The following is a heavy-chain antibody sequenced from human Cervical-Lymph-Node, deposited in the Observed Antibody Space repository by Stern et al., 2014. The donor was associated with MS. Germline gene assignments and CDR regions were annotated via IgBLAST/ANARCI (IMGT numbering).Heavy chain of an antibody. Sequence: EVQLVESGGGLVKPGESLRLSCDASGFTFSHYSINWVRQAPGKGLEWISSISTNSTHTYSADSVEGRFTISRDSAKDSVSLHMVSLRAEDTAVYYCARARVGDYARSPHLDSWGQGTLVTVSS. V-gene: IGHV3-21*01. CDR2: ISTNSTHT. CDR3: ARARVGDYARSPHLDS. D-gene: IGHD4-17*01. CDR1: GFTFSHYS. J-gene: IGHJ4*02.